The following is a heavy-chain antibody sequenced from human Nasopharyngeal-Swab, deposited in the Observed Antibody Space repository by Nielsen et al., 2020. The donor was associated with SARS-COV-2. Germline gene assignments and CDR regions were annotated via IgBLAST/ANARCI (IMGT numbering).Heavy chain of an antibody. CDR3: ARAPRNLIVVAEFDY. D-gene: IGHD3-22*01. Sequence: SETLSLTCTVSGGPISSGGYYWSWIRPHPGKGLEWIGYIYYSGSTYYNPSLKSRVTISVDTSKNQFSLKLSSVTAADTAVYYCARAPRNLIVVAEFDYWGQGTLVTVSS. J-gene: IGHJ4*02. CDR2: IYYSGST. CDR1: GGPISSGGYY. V-gene: IGHV4-31*03.